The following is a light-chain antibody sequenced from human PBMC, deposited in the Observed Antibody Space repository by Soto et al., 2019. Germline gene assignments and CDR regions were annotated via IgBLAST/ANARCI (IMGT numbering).Light chain of an antibody. CDR1: QDSLNS. Sequence: DIQMTKSPSALSASVGDTVTMACRAIQDSLNSVAWYQQKPGQAPRLLIYATSNLQSGVPSRFRGSGTRTDFTLTISSLQPEDVATYYCQRYNGAPSWTFGQGTKVEI. J-gene: IGKJ1*01. V-gene: IGKV1-27*01. CDR3: QRYNGAPSWT. CDR2: ATS.